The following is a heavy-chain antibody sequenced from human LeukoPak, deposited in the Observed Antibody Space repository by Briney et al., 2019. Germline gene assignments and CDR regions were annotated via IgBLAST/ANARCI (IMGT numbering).Heavy chain of an antibody. Sequence: SETLSLTCTVSGGSISSYYWSWIRQPPGKGLEWIGYIYYSGSTNYNPSLRSRVTISVDTSKNQFSLDLRSVTAADTAVYYCARGPHYHDSSGYSPSYSYAMDVWGQVTTVTVSS. D-gene: IGHD3-22*01. V-gene: IGHV4-59*01. CDR1: GGSISSYY. CDR3: ARGPHYHDSSGYSPSYSYAMDV. J-gene: IGHJ6*02. CDR2: IYYSGST.